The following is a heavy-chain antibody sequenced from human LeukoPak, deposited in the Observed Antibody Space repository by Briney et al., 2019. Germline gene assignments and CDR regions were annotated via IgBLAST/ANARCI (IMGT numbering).Heavy chain of an antibody. D-gene: IGHD3-10*01. CDR1: GFTFSSYW. J-gene: IGHJ4*02. Sequence: GGSLRLSCAASGFTFSSYWMSWVRQAPGKGLEWVANIKQDGSEKYYVDSVKGRFTSSRDNAKKSLYLQMNSLRAEDTAVYYCARWTDYYGSGSYFDYWGQGTLVTVSS. CDR3: ARWTDYYGSGSYFDY. V-gene: IGHV3-7*01. CDR2: IKQDGSEK.